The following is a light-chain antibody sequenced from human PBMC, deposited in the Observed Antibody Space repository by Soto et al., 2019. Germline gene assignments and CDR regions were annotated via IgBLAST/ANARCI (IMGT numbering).Light chain of an antibody. CDR3: CSYAGSYTVV. CDR2: DVI. V-gene: IGLV2-11*01. CDR1: SSDVGGYNS. Sequence: QSALTQPRSVSGSPGQSVTISCTGTSSDVGGYNSVSWYQQHPGNAPKIMIYDVIKRPSGVPDRFSGSKSGNTASLTISGLQAEDEADYYGCSYAGSYTVVFGGGTKRTVL. J-gene: IGLJ2*01.